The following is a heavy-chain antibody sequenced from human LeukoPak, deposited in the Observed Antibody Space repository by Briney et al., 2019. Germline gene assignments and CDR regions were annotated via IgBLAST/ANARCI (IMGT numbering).Heavy chain of an antibody. Sequence: GESLKISCKVSGYTFTGFWIGWVRQMPGKGLECLGLIYPGDSDTIYSPPFQGQVTISADKSIRTAYLQWSSLKASDSGIYYCARGRGGYTGHENFDFWGQGTLVSVSS. J-gene: IGHJ4*02. V-gene: IGHV5-51*01. CDR2: IYPGDSDT. CDR3: ARGRGGYTGHENFDF. D-gene: IGHD5-12*01. CDR1: GYTFTGFW.